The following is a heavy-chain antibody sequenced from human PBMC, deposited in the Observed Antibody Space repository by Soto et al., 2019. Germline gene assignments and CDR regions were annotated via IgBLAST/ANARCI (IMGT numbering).Heavy chain of an antibody. CDR1: GGSISSSSYY. CDR2: IYYSGST. J-gene: IGHJ6*03. CDR3: ARPSPHRGDYYYYMDV. Sequence: PSETLSLTCTVSGGSISSSSYYWGWIRQPPGKGLEWIGSIYYSGSTYYNPSLKSRVTISVDTSKNQFSLKLSSVTAADTAVYYCARPSPHRGDYYYYMDVWGKGTTVTVSS. V-gene: IGHV4-39*01. D-gene: IGHD2-2*01.